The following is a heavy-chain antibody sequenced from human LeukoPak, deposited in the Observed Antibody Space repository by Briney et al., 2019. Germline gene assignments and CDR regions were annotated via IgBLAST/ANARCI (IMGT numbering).Heavy chain of an antibody. Sequence: GGSLRLSCAASGFTFSSYSMNWVRQAPGKGLEWVSSITSSRSYIYYADSVKGRFTISRDNAKNSLYLQMNSLRAEDTAVYYCARDADNSGYYFGFDYWGQGTLVTVSS. CDR2: ITSSRSYI. J-gene: IGHJ4*02. D-gene: IGHD3-22*01. CDR3: ARDADNSGYYFGFDY. V-gene: IGHV3-21*01. CDR1: GFTFSSYS.